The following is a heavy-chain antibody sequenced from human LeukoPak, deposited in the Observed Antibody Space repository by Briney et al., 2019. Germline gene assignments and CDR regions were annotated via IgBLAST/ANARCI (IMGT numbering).Heavy chain of an antibody. CDR2: ISYDGSNK. J-gene: IGHJ4*02. CDR3: ARGDTMIDH. CDR1: GFTFSSYA. V-gene: IGHV3-30*04. Sequence: GGSLRLSCAASGFTFSSYAMHWVRQAPGKGLEWVAVISYDGSNKYYADSVKGRFTISRDNSKNTLYLQMNSLRAEDTAVYYCARGDTMIDHWGQGTLVTVSS. D-gene: IGHD3-22*01.